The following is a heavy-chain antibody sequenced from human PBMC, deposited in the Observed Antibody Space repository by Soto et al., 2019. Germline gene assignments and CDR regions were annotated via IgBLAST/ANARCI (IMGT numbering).Heavy chain of an antibody. CDR3: TRASTVVADFDY. CDR1: GFTFSGSA. Sequence: GGSLRLSCAASGFTFSGSAMHWVRQASGKGLGWVGRIRSKANSYATAYAASVKGRFTISRDDSKNTAYLQMNSLKTEDTAVYYCTRASTVVADFDYWGQGTLVTVSS. V-gene: IGHV3-73*01. D-gene: IGHD2-15*01. J-gene: IGHJ4*02. CDR2: IRSKANSYAT.